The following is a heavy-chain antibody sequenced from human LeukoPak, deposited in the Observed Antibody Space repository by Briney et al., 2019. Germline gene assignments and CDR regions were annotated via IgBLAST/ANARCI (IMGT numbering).Heavy chain of an antibody. Sequence: GGSLRLSCAASGFTFSSYGMHWVRLAPGKGLEWVAVIWYDGSNKYYADSVKGRFTTSRDNSKNTLYLQMNSLRAEDTAVYYCATARGPDPGYSSGWGDFDYWGQGTLVTVSS. CDR1: GFTFSSYG. V-gene: IGHV3-33*01. D-gene: IGHD6-19*01. CDR3: ATARGPDPGYSSGWGDFDY. CDR2: IWYDGSNK. J-gene: IGHJ4*02.